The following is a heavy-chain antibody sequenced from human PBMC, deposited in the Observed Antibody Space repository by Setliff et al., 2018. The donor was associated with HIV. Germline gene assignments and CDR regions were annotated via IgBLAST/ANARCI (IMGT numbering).Heavy chain of an antibody. V-gene: IGHV3-48*03. CDR2: ISSSGSTI. D-gene: IGHD5-12*01. CDR1: GFTFSSYE. J-gene: IGHJ2*01. CDR3: ARVPVMATITYWYFDL. Sequence: GSLRLSCAASGFTFSSYEMNWVRQAPGKGLEWVSYISSSGSTIYYADSVKGRFTISRDNAKNSLYLQMNSLRAEDTTIYYCARVPVMATITYWYFDLWGRGTLVTVSS.